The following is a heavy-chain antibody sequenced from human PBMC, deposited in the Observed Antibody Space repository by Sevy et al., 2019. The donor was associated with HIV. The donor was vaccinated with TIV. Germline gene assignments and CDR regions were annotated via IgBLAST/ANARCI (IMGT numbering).Heavy chain of an antibody. Sequence: GGSLRLSCAASGFTFSSYAMSWVRQAPGKGLEWVSAISGSGGSTYYADSVKGRFTISRDNSKNTLYLQMNSLRAEETAVYYCAKDLSTRTYYYYGMDVWGQGTTVTVSS. CDR2: ISGSGGST. V-gene: IGHV3-23*01. CDR3: AKDLSTRTYYYYGMDV. J-gene: IGHJ6*02. CDR1: GFTFSSYA. D-gene: IGHD2-2*01.